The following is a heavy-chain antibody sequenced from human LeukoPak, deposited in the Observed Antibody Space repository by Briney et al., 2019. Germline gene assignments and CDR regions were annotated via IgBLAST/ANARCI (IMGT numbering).Heavy chain of an antibody. CDR2: ISWNSGST. J-gene: IGHJ4*02. Sequence: GRSLRLSCAASGFTFDDYAMHWVRQAPGKGLEWVSGISWNSGSTVYVDSVKGRFTISRDNAKNSLYLQMDSLRPEDMALYYCVKDVGLGFCSGGSCSAHFDYWGQGTLVTVSS. V-gene: IGHV3-9*03. CDR1: GFTFDDYA. CDR3: VKDVGLGFCSGGSCSAHFDY. D-gene: IGHD2-15*01.